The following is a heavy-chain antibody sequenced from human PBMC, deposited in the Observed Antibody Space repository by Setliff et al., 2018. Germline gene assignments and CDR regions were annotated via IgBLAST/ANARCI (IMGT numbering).Heavy chain of an antibody. J-gene: IGHJ4*02. CDR2: IYWDDDK. CDR3: AYSTFNWNYVPRFDY. D-gene: IGHD1-7*01. Sequence: SGPTLVNPTQTLTLTCTFSGFSLSTSGVGVGWIRQPPGTALEWLALIYWDDDKRYSPSLKSRLTITKDTSTNQVVLTMTNMDPVDTATYYCAYSTFNWNYVPRFDYWGQGTLVTVSS. V-gene: IGHV2-5*02. CDR1: GFSLSTSGVG.